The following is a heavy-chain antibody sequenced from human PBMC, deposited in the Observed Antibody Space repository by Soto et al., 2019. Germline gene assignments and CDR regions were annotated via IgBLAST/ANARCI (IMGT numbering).Heavy chain of an antibody. V-gene: IGHV1-69*02. Sequence: QVQLVQSGAEVKKPGSSVKVSCKASGGTFSSYTISWVRQAPGQGLEWMGRIIPILGIANYAQKFQGRVTITADKSTSTAYMELSSLRSEDTAVYYCTGVDANTDYGDSLDYWGQGTLVTVSS. CDR3: TGVDANTDYGDSLDY. CDR2: IIPILGIA. J-gene: IGHJ4*02. CDR1: GGTFSSYT. D-gene: IGHD4-17*01.